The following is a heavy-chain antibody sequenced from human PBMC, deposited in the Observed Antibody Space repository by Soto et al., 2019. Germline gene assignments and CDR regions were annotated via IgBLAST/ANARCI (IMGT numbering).Heavy chain of an antibody. CDR1: GFTFSSYG. CDR3: AKDIVVVPAAMRYYYYYGMYV. Sequence: QVQLVESGGGVVQPGRSLRLSCAASGFTFSSYGMHWVRQAPGKGLEWVAVISYDGSNKYYADSVKGRFTISRDNSKNTLYLQMNSLRAEDTAVYYCAKDIVVVPAAMRYYYYYGMYVWGQGTTVTVSS. CDR2: ISYDGSNK. D-gene: IGHD2-2*01. J-gene: IGHJ6*02. V-gene: IGHV3-30*18.